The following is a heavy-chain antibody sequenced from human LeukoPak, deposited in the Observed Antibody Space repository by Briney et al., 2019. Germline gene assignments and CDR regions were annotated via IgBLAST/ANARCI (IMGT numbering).Heavy chain of an antibody. D-gene: IGHD2-15*01. CDR1: GFTFSDYT. CDR2: ITTRSSYM. Sequence: PGGSLRLSCAASGFTFSDYTMNWVRQAPGKGLEWVACITTRSSYMYYADSVKGRFAISRDNAKNSLYLQMNSLRAEDTAVYYCAKDRLTYYYYGMDVWGQGTTVTVSS. J-gene: IGHJ6*02. V-gene: IGHV3-21*01. CDR3: AKDRLTYYYYGMDV.